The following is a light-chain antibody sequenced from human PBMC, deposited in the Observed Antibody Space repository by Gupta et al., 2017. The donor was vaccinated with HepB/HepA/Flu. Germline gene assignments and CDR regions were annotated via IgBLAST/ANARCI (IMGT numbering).Light chain of an antibody. Sequence: DIQVTQSPSTQSASIGDRVTITCRASQNINKWLAWYQQKPEKAPKLLVYEASALKTDVPSRFRASGSGTEFTLTINNLQPDDFATYYCQQYNNYSITFGQGTRLEI. CDR1: QNINKW. CDR2: EAS. CDR3: QQYNNYSIT. V-gene: IGKV1-5*03. J-gene: IGKJ5*01.